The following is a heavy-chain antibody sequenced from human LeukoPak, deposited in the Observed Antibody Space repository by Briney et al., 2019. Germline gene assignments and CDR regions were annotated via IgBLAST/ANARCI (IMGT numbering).Heavy chain of an antibody. CDR3: ARGPNGYYFDY. CDR2: IKHDGSER. J-gene: IGHJ4*02. Sequence: GGSLRLSCAAPGFTLSSYWMTWVRQAPGKGLEWVANIKHDGSERYYVDSVKGRFTISRDNARNSLYLQMNSLRAEDTAVYYCARGPNGYYFDYWGQGTLVSVSS. CDR1: GFTLSSYW. D-gene: IGHD2-2*03. V-gene: IGHV3-7*01.